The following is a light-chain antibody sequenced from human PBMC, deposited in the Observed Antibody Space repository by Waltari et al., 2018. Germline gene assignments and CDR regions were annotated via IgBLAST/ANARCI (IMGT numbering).Light chain of an antibody. CDR1: QDIREA. V-gene: IGKV1-6*01. CDR2: AAS. Sequence: AIQVTQSPSSLSASVGDRVTITCRASQDIREAIGWYQQKPGKAPKLLIYAASSLQSGVPSRFSGSGSGTDFTLIISSLQPEDFATYYCLQDYNFLWTFGQGTKVEIK. CDR3: LQDYNFLWT. J-gene: IGKJ1*01.